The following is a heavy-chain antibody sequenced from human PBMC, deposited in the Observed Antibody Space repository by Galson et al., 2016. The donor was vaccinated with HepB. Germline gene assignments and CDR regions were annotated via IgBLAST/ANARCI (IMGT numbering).Heavy chain of an antibody. CDR2: IRQDGTEN. V-gene: IGHV3-7*03. CDR3: ARGQWGPAALYYFDY. CDR1: GFTFRNYW. Sequence: SLRLSCAASGFTFRNYWMTWVRQAPGKGLEWVANIRQDGTENSYVDSVEGRFTISRDNAKKSVSLQMNSLRVEDTAMYYCARGQWGPAALYYFDYWGKGTLLTVSS. D-gene: IGHD6-19*01. J-gene: IGHJ4*02.